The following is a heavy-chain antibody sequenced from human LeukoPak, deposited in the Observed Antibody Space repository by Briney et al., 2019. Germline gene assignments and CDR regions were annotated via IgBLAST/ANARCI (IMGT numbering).Heavy chain of an antibody. CDR3: ARADYYDSSVGDWFDP. CDR1: GFTFSSYA. V-gene: IGHV3-30*04. D-gene: IGHD3-22*01. J-gene: IGHJ5*02. CDR2: VSYDGSNE. Sequence: GGSLRLSCAASGFTFSSYAMHWVRQAPGKGLEWVAIVSYDGSNEYYADSVKGRFTISRDNSKNTLYLQINSLRAEDTAVYYCARADYYDSSVGDWFDPWGQGTLVTVSS.